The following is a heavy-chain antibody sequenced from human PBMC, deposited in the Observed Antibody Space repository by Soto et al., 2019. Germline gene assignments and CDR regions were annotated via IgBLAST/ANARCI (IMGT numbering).Heavy chain of an antibody. V-gene: IGHV3-7*05. D-gene: IGHD5-12*01. CDR2: IKEDGSEK. J-gene: IGHJ4*02. Sequence: EVHLVESGGGLVQPGGSLRLSCAATGFSFSVSYMTWVRQAPGKGLEWVATIKEDGSEKYYADSVRGRFTISKDNAERSLWLQMSSLRAEDTAVYYCASLGSGDYGGYVGSDYCGQGTLVTVSS. CDR3: ASLGSGDYGGYVGSDY. CDR1: GFSFSVSY.